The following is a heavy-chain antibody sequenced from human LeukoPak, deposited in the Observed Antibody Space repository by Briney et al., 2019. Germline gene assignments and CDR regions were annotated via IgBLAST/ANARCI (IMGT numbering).Heavy chain of an antibody. CDR1: GYTFTSYY. J-gene: IGHJ4*02. D-gene: IGHD1-26*01. CDR3: ATTGATTDYFDY. CDR2: INPSGSNT. Sequence: ASVKVSCKASGYTFTSYYMHWVRQAPGQGLEWMGIINPSGSNTYYADSVKGRFTISRDNSKNTLYLQMNSLRAEDTAVYYCATTGATTDYFDYWGQGTLVTVSS. V-gene: IGHV1-46*04.